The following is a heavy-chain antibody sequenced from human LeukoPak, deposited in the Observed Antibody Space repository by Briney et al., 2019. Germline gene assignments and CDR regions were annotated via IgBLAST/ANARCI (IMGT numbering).Heavy chain of an antibody. CDR2: ISAYNGNT. J-gene: IGHJ4*02. CDR1: GYTFTSYG. V-gene: IGHV1-18*01. D-gene: IGHD3-3*01. CDR3: ARDSTSRITIFGVALSLDY. Sequence: ASVKVSCKASGYTFTSYGISWVRQAPGQGLESMGWISAYNGNTNYAQKLQGRVTMTTDTSTSTAYMELRSLRSDDTAVYYCARDSTSRITIFGVALSLDYWGQGTLVTVSS.